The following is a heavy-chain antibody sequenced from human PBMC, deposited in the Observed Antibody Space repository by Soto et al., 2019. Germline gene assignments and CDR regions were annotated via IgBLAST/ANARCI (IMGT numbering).Heavy chain of an antibody. CDR2: IQNDASLT. D-gene: IGHD2-15*01. CDR1: RFTLDFHC. CDR3: VSGQRGGFDL. Sequence: LVESGGGLVQSGASLRLFCAASRFTLDFHCMPWPRQLPGKVLLGLSHIQNDASLTTYADSVKGRFIISRDNAKNTQYLQMNGLRVEDTAVYFCVSGQRGGFDLWGQGALVTVS. J-gene: IGHJ3*01. V-gene: IGHV3-74*01.